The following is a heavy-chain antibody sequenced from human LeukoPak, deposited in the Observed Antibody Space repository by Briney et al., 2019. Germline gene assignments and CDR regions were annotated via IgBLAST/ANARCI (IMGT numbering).Heavy chain of an antibody. V-gene: IGHV1-3*01. D-gene: IGHD3-16*01. CDR1: GYTFTSYA. CDR2: INAGNGNT. J-gene: IGHJ4*02. CDR3: ARGRSQPDGAGEGEY. Sequence: ASVKVSCKASGYTFTSYAMHWVRQAPGQRLEWMGWINAGNGNTKYSQKFQGRVTITRDTSASTAYMELSSLRSEDTAVYYCARGRSQPDGAGEGEYWGQGTLVTVSS.